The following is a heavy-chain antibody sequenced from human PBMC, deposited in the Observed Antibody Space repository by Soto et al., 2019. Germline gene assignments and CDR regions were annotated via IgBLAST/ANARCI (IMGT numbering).Heavy chain of an antibody. CDR3: ARPTGAYNLGYCTGGSCYSDY. CDR2: ISHGGST. J-gene: IGHJ4*02. CDR1: GGSISSYS. Sequence: PSETLSLTCAVSGGSISSYSWSWIRQPPGKGLEWIGYISHGGSTHYNPSLKSRVTISLDRSKNRFSLKLSSVTAADTAVYYCARPTGAYNLGYCTGGSCYSDYWAQGTLVTVSS. V-gene: IGHV4-30-2*01. D-gene: IGHD2-15*01.